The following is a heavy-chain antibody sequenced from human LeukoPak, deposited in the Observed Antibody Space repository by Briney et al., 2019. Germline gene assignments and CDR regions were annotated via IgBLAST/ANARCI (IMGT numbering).Heavy chain of an antibody. CDR3: AGRTRLARGVHYMDV. CDR1: GFTVGSTY. V-gene: IGHV3-53*01. CDR2: IYTGGGT. D-gene: IGHD3-10*01. Sequence: GGSLRLSCSASGFTVGSTYKSWVRHAPRQGLGLVSVIYTGGGTYYADSVKGRFTISRDNSKNTLYLLMNSLRAEDTAVYYCAGRTRLARGVHYMDVWGKGTTVTVSS. J-gene: IGHJ6*03.